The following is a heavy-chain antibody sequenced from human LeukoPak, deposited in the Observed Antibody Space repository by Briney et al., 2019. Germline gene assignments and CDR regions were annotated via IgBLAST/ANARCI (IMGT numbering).Heavy chain of an antibody. V-gene: IGHV4-61*02. CDR3: ARSAYRGYSYEAD. CDR2: IYTSGST. J-gene: IGHJ4*02. D-gene: IGHD5-18*01. Sequence: KTSETLSLTCTVSGGSISSGSYYWSWIRQPAGKGLEWIGRIYTSGSTNYNPSLKSRVTISVDTSKNQFSLKLSSVTAADTAVYYCARSAYRGYSYEADWGQGTLVTVSS. CDR1: GGSISSGSYY.